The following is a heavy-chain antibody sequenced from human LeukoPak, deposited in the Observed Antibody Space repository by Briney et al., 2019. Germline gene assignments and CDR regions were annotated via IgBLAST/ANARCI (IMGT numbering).Heavy chain of an antibody. Sequence: PGGSLRLSRAASGFTFSSYEMNWVRQAPGKGLEWVSYISSSGSTIYYADSVKGRFTISRDNAKNSLYLQMNSLRAEDTAVYYCARAKVRDDAFDIWGQGTMVTVSS. CDR3: ARAKVRDDAFDI. CDR2: ISSSGSTI. J-gene: IGHJ3*02. V-gene: IGHV3-48*03. CDR1: GFTFSSYE. D-gene: IGHD3-10*01.